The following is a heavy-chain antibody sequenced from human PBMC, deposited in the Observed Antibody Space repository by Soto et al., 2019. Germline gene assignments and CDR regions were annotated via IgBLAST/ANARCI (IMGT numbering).Heavy chain of an antibody. D-gene: IGHD6-19*01. CDR1: GGSVSSGSYY. J-gene: IGHJ6*02. CDR3: ARGIEGWYQGRYYYGMDV. CDR2: IYYSGST. Sequence: SETLSLTCTVSGGSVSSGSYYWSWIRQPPGKGQEWIGYIYYSGSTNYNPSLKSRVTISVDTSKNQFSLKLSSVTAADTAVYYCARGIEGWYQGRYYYGMDVWGQGTTVTVS. V-gene: IGHV4-61*01.